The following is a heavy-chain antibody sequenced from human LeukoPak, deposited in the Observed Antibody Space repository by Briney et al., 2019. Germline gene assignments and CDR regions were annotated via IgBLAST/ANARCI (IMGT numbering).Heavy chain of an antibody. CDR1: GFTFSSHW. CDR3: ASPLFGAISPGY. D-gene: IGHD3-10*01. V-gene: IGHV3-7*01. CDR2: RKEDGSET. J-gene: IGHJ4*02. Sequence: QPGGSLRLSCAASGFTFSSHWMTWVRPAPGGGLEWVANRKEDGSETFYGDSVKGRFTISRDNAENSLNLQMNTLRPEDTAMYYCASPLFGAISPGYWGQGTLVTVSS.